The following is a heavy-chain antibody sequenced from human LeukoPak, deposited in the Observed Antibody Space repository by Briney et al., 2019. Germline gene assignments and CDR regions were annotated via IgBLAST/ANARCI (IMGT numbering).Heavy chain of an antibody. CDR2: ISGSGDSA. Sequence: GGSLRLSCVVSGFTFSSYSMSWGRQAPGKGLGWVSAISGSGDSAYYADSVKGRFTISRDNSKNTLYLQMNSLRVEDTAVYYCAKDRGIISDYCGQGTLVTVSS. CDR3: AKDRGIISDY. CDR1: GFTFSSYS. J-gene: IGHJ4*02. V-gene: IGHV3-23*01. D-gene: IGHD3-10*01.